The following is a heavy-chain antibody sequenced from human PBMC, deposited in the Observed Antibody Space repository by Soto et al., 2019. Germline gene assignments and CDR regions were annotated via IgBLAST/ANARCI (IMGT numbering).Heavy chain of an antibody. CDR3: ATGSTTEVRGTVMDV. Sequence: LRLSCAASGFIFSGNWMHWVRQAPGKGLVWVSRIKSDGSNINYADSVKGRFTISRDNAKNTLYLQMNSLRAEDTAVYYCATGSTTEVRGTVMDVWGQGTTVTVSS. D-gene: IGHD3-10*01. CDR2: IKSDGSNI. V-gene: IGHV3-74*01. J-gene: IGHJ6*02. CDR1: GFIFSGNW.